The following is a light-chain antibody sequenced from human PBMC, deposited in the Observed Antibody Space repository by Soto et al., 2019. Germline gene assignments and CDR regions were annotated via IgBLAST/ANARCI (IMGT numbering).Light chain of an antibody. Sequence: DIQMTQSPSSLSASVGDRVTITCRASQSISGHLNWYQHKPGKAPELLIYATSTLHIGVPSRFSGSGSGTDFSLTISSLQPEDFATYYCQQSYSSPYTFGPGTKVEIK. CDR3: QQSYSSPYT. V-gene: IGKV1-39*01. J-gene: IGKJ3*01. CDR1: QSISGH. CDR2: ATS.